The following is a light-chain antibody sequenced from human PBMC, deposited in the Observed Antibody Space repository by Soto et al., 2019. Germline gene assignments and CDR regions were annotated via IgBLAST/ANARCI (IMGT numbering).Light chain of an antibody. V-gene: IGLV1-44*01. J-gene: IGLJ3*02. Sequence: QSVLTQPPSASGTPGRXITISCSGNSSNIGSDTVNWYQQVPGTAPKLLIYSDTLRPSGVPDRFSASKSGTSASLVISGLQSEDEADYYCATWDDSLNRVVFGGGTKLTVL. CDR3: ATWDDSLNRVV. CDR1: SSNIGSDT. CDR2: SDT.